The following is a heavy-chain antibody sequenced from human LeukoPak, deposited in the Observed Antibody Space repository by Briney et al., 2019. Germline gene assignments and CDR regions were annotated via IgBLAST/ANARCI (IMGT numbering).Heavy chain of an antibody. CDR1: GYTFTSYG. CDR2: ISAYNGNT. J-gene: IGHJ4*02. V-gene: IGHV1-18*01. Sequence: GASVKVSCKASGYTFTSYGISWVRQAPGQGLEWMGWISAYNGNTNYAQKLQGRVTVTTDTSTSTAYMELRSLRSDDTAVYYCARDRGQDFDWLLYRWGQGTLVTVSS. D-gene: IGHD3-9*01. CDR3: ARDRGQDFDWLLYR.